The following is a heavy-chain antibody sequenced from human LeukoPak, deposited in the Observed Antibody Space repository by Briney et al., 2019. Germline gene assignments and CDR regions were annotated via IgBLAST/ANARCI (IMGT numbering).Heavy chain of an antibody. CDR1: GFTFSSYV. CDR2: ISHDGFI. Sequence: PGGSLRLSCETAGFTFSSYVMHWVRRTPGKGLVWVSRISHDGFISYADSVKGRFTISRDNAKNTLTLQMNSLRVEDTAVYFCARDWVYKIDYWGRGTLVTVSS. J-gene: IGHJ4*02. V-gene: IGHV3-74*01. D-gene: IGHD5-24*01. CDR3: ARDWVYKIDY.